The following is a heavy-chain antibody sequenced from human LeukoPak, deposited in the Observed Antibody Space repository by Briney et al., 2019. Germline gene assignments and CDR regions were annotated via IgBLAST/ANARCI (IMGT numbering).Heavy chain of an antibody. V-gene: IGHV1-8*01. J-gene: IGHJ4*02. CDR1: GYTFTSYD. CDR3: ARRVIDYYDSSGSFDY. CDR2: MNPNSGNT. D-gene: IGHD3-22*01. Sequence: ASVKVSCKASGYTFTSYDINWVRQATGQGLEWMGWMNPNSGNTGYAQKFQGRVTMTRNTSISTAYMELSSLRSEDTAVYYCARRVIDYYDSSGSFDYWGQGTLVTVSS.